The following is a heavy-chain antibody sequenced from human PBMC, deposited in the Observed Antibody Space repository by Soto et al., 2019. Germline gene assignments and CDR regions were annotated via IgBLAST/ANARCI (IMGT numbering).Heavy chain of an antibody. J-gene: IGHJ5*02. CDR1: GYTFTGYY. D-gene: IGHD5-12*01. Sequence: QVQLVQSGAEVKKPGASVKVSCKASGYTFTGYYIHWVRQAPGQGLEWMGWINPNSGATNYAQKFQGRVTMTRDTSISTAYMEVSRLRSDDTAMYYCARGSGKTGYDLKGNWFDPWGQGTLVTVSS. CDR3: ARGSGKTGYDLKGNWFDP. CDR2: INPNSGAT. V-gene: IGHV1-2*02.